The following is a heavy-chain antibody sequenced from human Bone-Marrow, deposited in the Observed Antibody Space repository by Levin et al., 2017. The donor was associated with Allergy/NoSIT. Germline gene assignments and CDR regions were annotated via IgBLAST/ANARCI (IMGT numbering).Heavy chain of an antibody. Sequence: ASVKVSCRASGYTFVGYYLHWVRQAPGQGLEWMGWINPNSGVTLYAEKFRGRVTLTRDTSISTVYMELSSLRSDDTAVYYCARDHSADHDFWSGYFGDWGQGTLVTVSS. CDR1: GYTFVGYY. V-gene: IGHV1-2*02. D-gene: IGHD3-3*01. CDR2: INPNSGVT. J-gene: IGHJ4*02. CDR3: ARDHSADHDFWSGYFGD.